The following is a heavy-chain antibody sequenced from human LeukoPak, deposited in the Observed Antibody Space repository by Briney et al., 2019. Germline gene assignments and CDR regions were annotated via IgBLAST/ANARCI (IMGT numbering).Heavy chain of an antibody. CDR3: ARAVGYSSGWYKNGVDY. CDR2: IYYSGST. V-gene: IGHV4-39*07. CDR1: GGSISSSSYY. Sequence: SETLSLTCTVSGGSISSSSYYWGWIRQPPGKGLEWIGSIYYSGSTYYNPSLKSRVTISVDTSKNQFSLKLSSVTAADTAVYYCARAVGYSSGWYKNGVDYWGQGTLVTVSS. D-gene: IGHD6-19*01. J-gene: IGHJ4*02.